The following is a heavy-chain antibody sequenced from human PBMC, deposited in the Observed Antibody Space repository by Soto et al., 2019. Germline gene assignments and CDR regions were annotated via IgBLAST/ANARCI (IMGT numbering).Heavy chain of an antibody. D-gene: IGHD6-19*01. CDR3: ARQVEQWLALNWFDP. CDR1: GGSPSGNY. CDR2: ISDSGNT. Sequence: SETLSLTCSVSGGSPSGNYWSWIRQPPGKGLEWIGCISDSGNTYYNPSLQSRVTISIDTSTNQFLLDLTSVTTADTAVYYCARQVEQWLALNWFDPWGQGTLVTVSS. V-gene: IGHV4-59*01. J-gene: IGHJ5*02.